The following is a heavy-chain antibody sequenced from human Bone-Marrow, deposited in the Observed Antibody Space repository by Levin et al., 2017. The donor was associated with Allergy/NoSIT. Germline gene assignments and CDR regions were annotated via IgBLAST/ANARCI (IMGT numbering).Heavy chain of an antibody. CDR2: IIPIDGIA. V-gene: IGHV1-69*04. CDR1: GGTFNNYA. Sequence: SVKVSCKASGGTFNNYAINWVRQAPGQGLEWMGRIIPIDGIANYAQKFQGRVRVAADKSTTTAYMELSSLRSEDTAVYYCEGDRGAESAMAFNWFDPWGQGTLVTVSS. J-gene: IGHJ5*02. D-gene: IGHD2-2*01. CDR3: EGDRGAESAMAFNWFDP.